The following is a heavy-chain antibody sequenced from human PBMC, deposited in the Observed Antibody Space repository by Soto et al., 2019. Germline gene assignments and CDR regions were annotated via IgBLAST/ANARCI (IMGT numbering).Heavy chain of an antibody. CDR3: ARALVRNQYCTNGVCRYYYYGMDV. CDR1: GYTFTGYY. CDR2: INPNSGGT. J-gene: IGHJ6*02. D-gene: IGHD2-8*01. Sequence: ASVKVSCKASGYTFTGYYMHWVRQAPGQGLEWMGWINPNSGGTNYAQKFQGRVTMTRDTSISTAYMELSRLRSEDTAVYYCARALVRNQYCTNGVCRYYYYGMDVWGQGTTVSVSS. V-gene: IGHV1-2*02.